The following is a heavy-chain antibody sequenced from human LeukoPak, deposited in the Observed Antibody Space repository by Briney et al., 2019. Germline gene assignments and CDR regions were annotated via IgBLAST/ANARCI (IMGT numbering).Heavy chain of an antibody. J-gene: IGHJ3*01. CDR2: IGSSGSFM. CDR3: AKLDQYGTGSPYPNGVFDV. D-gene: IGHD3-10*01. CDR1: RFTLNSLN. V-gene: IGHV3-21*01. Sequence: PGGSLRLSYAASRFTLNSLNVLCVRPAPGRGRVGGSSIGSSGSFMYSADSVKGRFTISRENTKNSLYLQMNRLRVEDTAVYYCAKLDQYGTGSPYPNGVFDVWGQGTMGTVSS.